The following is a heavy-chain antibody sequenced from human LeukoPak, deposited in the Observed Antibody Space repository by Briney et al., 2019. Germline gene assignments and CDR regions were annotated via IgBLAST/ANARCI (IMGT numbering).Heavy chain of an antibody. Sequence: SETLSLTCAVYGESFSGYYWSWIRQPPGKGLEWIGEINHSGSTNYNPSLKSRVTISVDTSKSQFSLKLSSVTAADTAVYYCARRRAGRIQQLSYYYYGMDVWGQGTTVTVSS. D-gene: IGHD6-13*01. V-gene: IGHV4-34*01. CDR2: INHSGST. J-gene: IGHJ6*02. CDR3: ARRRAGRIQQLSYYYYGMDV. CDR1: GESFSGYY.